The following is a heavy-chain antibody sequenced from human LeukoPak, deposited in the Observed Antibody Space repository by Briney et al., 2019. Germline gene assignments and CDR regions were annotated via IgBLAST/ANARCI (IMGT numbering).Heavy chain of an antibody. Sequence: SETLSLTCTVSGGSISSHYWSWIRQPPGKGLEWIAYIYYTGGTMYNPSLKSRVTILMDTSKNQISLQMRSVTTADTAVYYCARTGSTVTMLYPFDHWGQGTLVTVSS. CDR3: ARTGSTVTMLYPFDH. J-gene: IGHJ4*02. CDR2: IYYTGGT. CDR1: GGSISSHY. D-gene: IGHD4-17*01. V-gene: IGHV4-59*11.